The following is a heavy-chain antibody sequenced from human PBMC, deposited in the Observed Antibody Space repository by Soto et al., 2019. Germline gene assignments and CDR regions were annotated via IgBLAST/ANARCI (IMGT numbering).Heavy chain of an antibody. V-gene: IGHV2-5*02. CDR1: GFSLSTSGVG. CDR3: AQEIAVAGRGSFDF. D-gene: IGHD6-19*01. Sequence: QITLKESGPTLVKPTQTLTLTCTFSGFSLSTSGVGVGWIRQPPGKALEWLALIYWDDDKRYRPSLKSRLTIXKXTXXNQVVLTMTNMDPVDTATYYCAQEIAVAGRGSFDFWGQGTLVTVSS. CDR2: IYWDDDK. J-gene: IGHJ4*02.